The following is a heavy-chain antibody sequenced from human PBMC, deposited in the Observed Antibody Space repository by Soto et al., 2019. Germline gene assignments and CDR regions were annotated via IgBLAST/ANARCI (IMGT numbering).Heavy chain of an antibody. V-gene: IGHV4-30-2*01. CDR3: ARITYCGGDCYRGFDP. CDR2: IYHGST. J-gene: IGHJ5*02. Sequence: PLETLCLTCSVSGGSIGGGGDSWSWIRQPPGKGLEWIGYIYHGSTYYNPSLKSRVTISVDRSKNQFSLKLSSVTAADTAVYYCARITYCGGDCYRGFDPWGQGTLVTVSS. CDR1: GGSIGGGGDS. D-gene: IGHD2-21*02.